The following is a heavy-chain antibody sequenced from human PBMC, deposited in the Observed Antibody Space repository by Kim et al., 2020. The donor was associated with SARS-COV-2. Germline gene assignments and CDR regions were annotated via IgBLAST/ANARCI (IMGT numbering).Heavy chain of an antibody. V-gene: IGHV4-39*01. CDR2: IYYSGST. D-gene: IGHD2-21*02. CDR3: ARRVGVVTWLRDFYGMDV. Sequence: SETLSLTCTVSGGSISSSSYYWGWIRQPPGKGLEWIGSIYYSGSTYYNPSLKSRVTISVDTSKNQFSLKLSSVTAADTAVYYCARRVGVVTWLRDFYGMDVWGQGTTVTVSS. J-gene: IGHJ6*02. CDR1: GGSISSSSYY.